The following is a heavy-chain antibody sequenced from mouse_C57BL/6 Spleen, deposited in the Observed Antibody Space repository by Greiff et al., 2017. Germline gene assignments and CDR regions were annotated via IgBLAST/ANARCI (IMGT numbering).Heavy chain of an antibody. Sequence: VQLQQSGGGLVKPGGSLKLSCAASGFTFSDYGMHWVRQAPEKGLEWVAYISSGSSTIYYADTVKGRFTISRDNAKNTLFLQMTSLRSEDTAMYYCGREDDGYYVSFDYWGQGTTLTVSS. V-gene: IGHV5-17*01. J-gene: IGHJ2*01. CDR3: GREDDGYYVSFDY. CDR1: GFTFSDYG. D-gene: IGHD2-3*01. CDR2: ISSGSSTI.